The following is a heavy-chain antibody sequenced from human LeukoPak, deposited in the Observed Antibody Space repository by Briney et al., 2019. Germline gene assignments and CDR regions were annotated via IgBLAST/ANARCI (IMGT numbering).Heavy chain of an antibody. J-gene: IGHJ5*02. V-gene: IGHV4-34*01. CDR3: ARGSISRLENWFDP. CDR1: GGSFSGYY. CDR2: INHSGST. D-gene: IGHD3-16*01. Sequence: SETLSLTCAVYGGSFSGYYWSWLRQSPGKGLEWIREINHSGSTNYNPSLKSRVTISVDTSKKQFSLKLSSVTAADKAVYYCARGSISRLENWFDPWGQGTLVTVSS.